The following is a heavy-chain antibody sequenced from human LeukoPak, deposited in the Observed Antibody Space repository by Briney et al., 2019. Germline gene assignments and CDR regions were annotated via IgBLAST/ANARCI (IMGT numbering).Heavy chain of an antibody. CDR3: TRDSIGAIFGVVNNRFDP. Sequence: ASVEVSCKASGYTFTSYYMHWVRQAPGQGLEGMGIINPSGGSTSYAQKFHGRVTMTRHTSTSTVYMELSSLRSEDTAVYYCTRDSIGAIFGVVNNRFDPWGQGTLVTVSS. D-gene: IGHD3-3*01. V-gene: IGHV1-46*01. J-gene: IGHJ5*02. CDR2: INPSGGST. CDR1: GYTFTSYY.